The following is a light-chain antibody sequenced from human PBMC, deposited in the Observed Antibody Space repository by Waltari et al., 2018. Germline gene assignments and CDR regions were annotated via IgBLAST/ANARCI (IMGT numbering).Light chain of an antibody. V-gene: IGKV3-15*01. CDR2: GAS. CDR1: QDISRK. CDR3: QQYDNWPSFS. J-gene: IGKJ4*01. Sequence: IVMTQSPATLSMSPGERATLSCRASQDISRKLAWYQHRPGQAPRVLIYGASTRATDIPARFSGSGAGTEFTLTISGLKSEDFAVYYCQQYDNWPSFSFGGGTKLDIK.